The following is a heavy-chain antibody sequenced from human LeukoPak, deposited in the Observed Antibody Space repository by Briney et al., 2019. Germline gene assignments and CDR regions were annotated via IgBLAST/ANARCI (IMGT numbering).Heavy chain of an antibody. CDR2: ISSSSSTI. V-gene: IGHV3-48*04. D-gene: IGHD3-10*01. J-gene: IGHJ4*02. CDR1: GFTFSTYS. Sequence: QPGGSLRLSCAASGFTFSTYSIDWVRQAPGKGLEWISYISSSSSTIDFADSVKGRFTISRDNARNSVYLQMNSLRAEDTAVYYCAREMEGDYGSGTFFDLWGQGNMVTVSS. CDR3: AREMEGDYGSGTFFDL.